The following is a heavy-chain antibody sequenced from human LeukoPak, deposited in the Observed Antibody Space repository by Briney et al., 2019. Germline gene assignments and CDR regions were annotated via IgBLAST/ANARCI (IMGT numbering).Heavy chain of an antibody. J-gene: IGHJ4*02. CDR1: GYSFTSYW. V-gene: IGHV5-51*01. CDR2: IYPVDSDT. D-gene: IGHD5-12*01. CDR3: ARRSGYDYSDNDY. Sequence: GESLKISWKGSGYSFTSYWIGWVRQMPGKGLEWMGIIYPVDSDTRYSPSFQGQVTISADKSISTAYLQWSSLKASDTAMYYCARRSGYDYSDNDYWGQGTLVTVSS.